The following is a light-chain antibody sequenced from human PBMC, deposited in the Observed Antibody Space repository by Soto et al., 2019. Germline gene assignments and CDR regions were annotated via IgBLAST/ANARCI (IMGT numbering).Light chain of an antibody. CDR3: QQASGFPRT. V-gene: IGKV1-12*01. Sequence: DIQMTQSPSSVSASVGDRVTITCRASQGIGSWLAWYQQKAGKAPKLLIYVTSSLQSGVPSRFSGSGSGTDFTLTISSLQPEDSATYYCQQASGFPRTFGQGTKLEIK. J-gene: IGKJ2*01. CDR1: QGIGSW. CDR2: VTS.